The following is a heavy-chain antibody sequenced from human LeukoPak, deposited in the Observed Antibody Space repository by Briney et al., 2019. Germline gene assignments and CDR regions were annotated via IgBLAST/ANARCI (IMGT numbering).Heavy chain of an antibody. J-gene: IGHJ4*02. Sequence: PGGSLRLSCGASGFTMIDYCMIWIRQAPGKGLEWVANIKEDGSEKYYVDSVKGRFTISRDNAKNSLYLQMDSLRAEDTAVYFWARHIWGAPRYYFDYWDKGTLVTVSS. CDR2: IKEDGSEK. V-gene: IGHV3-7*01. CDR1: GFTMIDYC. CDR3: ARHIWGAPRYYFDY. D-gene: IGHD1-26*01.